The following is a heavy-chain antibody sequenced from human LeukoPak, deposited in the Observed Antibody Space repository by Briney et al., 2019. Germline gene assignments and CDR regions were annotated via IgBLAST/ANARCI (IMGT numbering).Heavy chain of an antibody. Sequence: GGSLRLSCAASGFTFSSYAMSWVRQAPGKGLEWVSAISGSGGSTYYADSVKGRFTISRDNSKNTLYLQMNSLRAEDTAVYYCAKDPRGITTFGVVNHDYWGQGTLVTVSS. J-gene: IGHJ4*02. CDR3: AKDPRGITTFGVVNHDY. CDR1: GFTFSSYA. D-gene: IGHD3-3*01. CDR2: ISGSGGST. V-gene: IGHV3-23*01.